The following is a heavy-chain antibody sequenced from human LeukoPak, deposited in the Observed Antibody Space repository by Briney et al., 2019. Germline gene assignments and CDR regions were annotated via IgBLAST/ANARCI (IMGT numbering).Heavy chain of an antibody. CDR2: IYYSGIT. V-gene: IGHV4-59*08. CDR1: GGSISSYY. Sequence: SETLSLTCTVSGGSISSYYWTWIRQSPGKGLEWIGYIYYSGITNYNPSLKSRLTISVDTSKNQFSVKLTSVTAADTAVYYCARQHPSGRGTGLDYWGQG. D-gene: IGHD2-8*02. J-gene: IGHJ4*02. CDR3: ARQHPSGRGTGLDY.